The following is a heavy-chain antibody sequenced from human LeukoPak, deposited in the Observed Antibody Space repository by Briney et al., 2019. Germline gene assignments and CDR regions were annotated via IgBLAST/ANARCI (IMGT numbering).Heavy chain of an antibody. J-gene: IGHJ6*04. CDR1: GFTLSDYW. Sequence: GGSLRLCCAASGFTLSDYWMHWVRQAPGKGLVWVSRINSDESSTTYADSVKGRFTISRDNAKNTLYLQVNSLRPEDTAVYYCARCFWGSSYYGMDVWGKGTTVTVSS. CDR2: INSDESST. D-gene: IGHD7-27*01. CDR3: ARCFWGSSYYGMDV. V-gene: IGHV3-74*01.